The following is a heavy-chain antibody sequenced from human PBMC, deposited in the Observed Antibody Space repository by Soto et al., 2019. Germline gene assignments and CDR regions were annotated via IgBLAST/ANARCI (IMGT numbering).Heavy chain of an antibody. CDR1: GGSISSGGYS. J-gene: IGHJ4*02. CDR2: IYHSGST. Sequence: SETLSLTCAVSGGSISSGGYSWSWIRQPAGKGLEWIGYIYHSGSTYYNPSLKSRVTISVDRSKNQFSLKLSSVTAADTAVYYCARDQGVYGSGSFDYWGQGTLVTVPS. D-gene: IGHD3-10*01. V-gene: IGHV4-30-2*01. CDR3: ARDQGVYGSGSFDY.